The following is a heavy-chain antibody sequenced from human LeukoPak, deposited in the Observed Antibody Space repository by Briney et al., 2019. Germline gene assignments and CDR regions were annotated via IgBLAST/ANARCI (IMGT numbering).Heavy chain of an antibody. CDR3: ARDQGYDSSGYFSNPFDY. CDR2: IYYSGST. V-gene: IGHV4-30-4*01. D-gene: IGHD3-22*01. J-gene: IGHJ4*02. Sequence: SETLSLTCTVSGGSISSGDYYWSWIRQPPGKGLEWIGYIYYSGSTYYNPSLKSRVTISVDTSKNQFSLKLSSVTAADTAVYYCARDQGYDSSGYFSNPFDYWGQGTLVTVSS. CDR1: GGSISSGDYY.